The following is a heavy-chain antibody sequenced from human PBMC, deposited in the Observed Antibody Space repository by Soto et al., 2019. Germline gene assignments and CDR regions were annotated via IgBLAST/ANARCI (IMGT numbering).Heavy chain of an antibody. J-gene: IGHJ4*02. CDR3: AIDYYDSSGFRGLDY. CDR1: GFTFSDYY. Sequence: PGGSLRLSCAASGFTFSDYYMSWIRQAPGKGLEWVSYISSSGSTIYYADSVKGRFTISRDNSKNTLYLQMNSLRAEDTAVYYCAIDYYDSSGFRGLDYWGQGTLVTVSS. CDR2: ISSSGSTI. V-gene: IGHV3-11*04. D-gene: IGHD3-22*01.